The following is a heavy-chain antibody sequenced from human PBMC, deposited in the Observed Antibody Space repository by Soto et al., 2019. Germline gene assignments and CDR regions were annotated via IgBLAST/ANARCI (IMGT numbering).Heavy chain of an antibody. J-gene: IGHJ2*01. D-gene: IGHD6-19*01. CDR2: IYHSGST. V-gene: IGHV4-4*02. Sequence: SETLSLTCAVSGGSISSSNWWGWVRQPPGKGLEWIGEIYHSGSTNYNPSLKSRVTISVDKSKNQFSLKLSSVTAADTAVYYCARGHSSGWYGGYWYFDLWGRGTLVTVSS. CDR3: ARGHSSGWYGGYWYFDL. CDR1: GGSISSSNW.